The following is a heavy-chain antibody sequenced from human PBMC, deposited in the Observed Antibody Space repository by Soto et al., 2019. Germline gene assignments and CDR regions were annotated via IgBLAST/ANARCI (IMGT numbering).Heavy chain of an antibody. Sequence: PSETLSLTCTVSGGSISSYYWSWIRQPPGKGLEWIGEINHSGSTNYNPSLKSRVTISVDTSKNQFSLKLSSVTAADTAVYYCARGQTVVVPVFDYWGQGTLVTVSS. D-gene: IGHD2-2*01. V-gene: IGHV4-34*01. CDR1: GGSISSYY. CDR3: ARGQTVVVPVFDY. J-gene: IGHJ4*02. CDR2: INHSGST.